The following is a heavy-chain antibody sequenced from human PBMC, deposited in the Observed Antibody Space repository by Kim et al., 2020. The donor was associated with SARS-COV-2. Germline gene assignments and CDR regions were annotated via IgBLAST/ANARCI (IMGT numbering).Heavy chain of an antibody. CDR3: ASGGYSYAIFMGYYYYGMGV. V-gene: IGHV4-39*01. CDR2: IYYSGST. D-gene: IGHD3-3*01. J-gene: IGHJ6*02. CDR1: GGSISSSSYY. Sequence: SETLSLTCTVSGGSISSSSYYWVWIRQPPGKGLEWIGSIYYSGSTYYNPSLKSQVTISVDTSKNQFSLKLSSVTAADTAVYYGASGGYSYAIFMGYYYYGMGVWRQGTPVTV.